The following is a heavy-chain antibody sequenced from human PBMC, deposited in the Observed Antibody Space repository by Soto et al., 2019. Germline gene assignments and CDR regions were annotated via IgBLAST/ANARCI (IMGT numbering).Heavy chain of an antibody. CDR2: IYYRGST. V-gene: IGHV4-39*01. J-gene: IGHJ6*03. CDR1: GGSISSIGYY. CDR3: ARGIRGIMVREYYYYMDV. D-gene: IGHD3-10*01. Sequence: SETLSLTCSVSGGSISSIGYYWGWIRQPPGKGLEWIGSIYYRGSTYYNSSLKSRVTISVDTSQNQFSLKLSSVTAADTAVYYCARGIRGIMVREYYYYMDVRGKGTTVSV.